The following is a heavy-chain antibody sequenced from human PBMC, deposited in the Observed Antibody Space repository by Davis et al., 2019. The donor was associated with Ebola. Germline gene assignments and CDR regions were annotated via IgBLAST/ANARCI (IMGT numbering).Heavy chain of an antibody. J-gene: IGHJ6*02. V-gene: IGHV3-48*01. CDR2: ISSSSSSI. D-gene: IGHD6-13*01. CDR1: GFTFSSYS. Sequence: GESLKISCVASGFTFSSYSMNWVRQAPGKGLEWVSYISSSSSSIYHADSVKGRFTISRDNAKNSLYLQMNSLRAEDTAVYYCARDSSSWLRYYYYYGMDVWGQGTTVTVSS. CDR3: ARDSSSWLRYYYYYGMDV.